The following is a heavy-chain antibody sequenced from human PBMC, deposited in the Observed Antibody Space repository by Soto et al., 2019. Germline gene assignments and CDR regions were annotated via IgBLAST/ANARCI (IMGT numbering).Heavy chain of an antibody. Sequence: QVQLVQSGAEVKKPGASVKVSCKASGYTFTSYGIRWVRQAPGQGLEWMGWISAYNGNTNYAQKLQGRVTMTTDTSAGGAYRERRSLRSDDTAVYCCSRDNPPLGYWGQGTLVTVSS. V-gene: IGHV1-18*01. J-gene: IGHJ4*02. CDR3: SRDNPPLGY. CDR2: ISAYNGNT. CDR1: GYTFTSYG.